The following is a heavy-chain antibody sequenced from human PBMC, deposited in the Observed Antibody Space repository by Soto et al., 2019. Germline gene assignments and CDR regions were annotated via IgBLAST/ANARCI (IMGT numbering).Heavy chain of an antibody. Sequence: EVQLLESGGGLVQPGRSLRLSCAASGFTFSNYAMSWVRQAPGQGLDWVSAISGSGGTTYYADSVKGRFTFSRDDSKNTLFLQMNILRAEDAAVYYCAKFFVETGSNSGWPWSFHYCGQGTLVIVSS. V-gene: IGHV3-23*01. CDR1: GFTFSNYA. CDR3: AKFFVETGSNSGWPWSFHY. J-gene: IGHJ4*02. D-gene: IGHD6-25*01. CDR2: ISGSGGTT.